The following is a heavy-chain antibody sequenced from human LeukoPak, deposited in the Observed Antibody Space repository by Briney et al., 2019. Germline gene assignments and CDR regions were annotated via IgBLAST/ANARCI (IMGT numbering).Heavy chain of an antibody. J-gene: IGHJ4*02. V-gene: IGHV3-23*01. CDR3: AKRGYDRGGYYGYFDY. Sequence: PGGSLRLSCAASGFTFSNYAMSWVRQAPGKGLEWVSVITGSGGSTYYADSVMGRFTISRDNSKNTLDLRMNSLRAEDTAVYYCAKRGYDRGGYYGYFDYWGQGTLVTASS. CDR1: GFTFSNYA. CDR2: ITGSGGST. D-gene: IGHD3-22*01.